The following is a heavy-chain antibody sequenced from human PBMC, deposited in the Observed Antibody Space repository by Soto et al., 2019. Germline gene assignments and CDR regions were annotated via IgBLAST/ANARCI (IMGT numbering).Heavy chain of an antibody. D-gene: IGHD3-16*01. CDR1: GSSFGSDW. V-gene: IGHV3-7*05. CDR2: IRKDGSQE. J-gene: IGHJ3*02. CDR3: TFDADYRDDSAYYDVFDI. Sequence: DVQLTESGGGLVQPGGSLRLSCGASGSSFGSDWMAWVRQAPGKGLEWVANIRKDGSQEHYADSVRGRFSVSRDSAKAFLYLQMNSLRLEDTAVYYCTFDADYRDDSAYYDVFDIWGQWTMVTVSS.